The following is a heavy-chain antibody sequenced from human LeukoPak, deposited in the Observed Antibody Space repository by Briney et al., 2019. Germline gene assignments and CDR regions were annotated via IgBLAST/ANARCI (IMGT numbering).Heavy chain of an antibody. CDR1: GFTFSSYS. V-gene: IGHV3-21*01. Sequence: GGSLRLSCAASGFTFSSYSMNWVRQAPGKGLEWVSSISSSSSYIYYADSVKGRFTISRDNAKNSLYLQMNSLRAEDTAVYYCARADTAMDYYMDVWGKGTTVTVSS. CDR3: ARADTAMDYYMDV. D-gene: IGHD5-18*01. CDR2: ISSSSSYI. J-gene: IGHJ6*03.